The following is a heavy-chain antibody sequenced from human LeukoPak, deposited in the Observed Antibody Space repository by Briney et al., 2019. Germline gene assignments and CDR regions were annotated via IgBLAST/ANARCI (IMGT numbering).Heavy chain of an antibody. D-gene: IGHD6-13*01. CDR3: ASSSRGSTMFDP. Sequence: PSETLSLTCAVYGGSFSGYYWSWIRQPPGKGLEWIGEINHSGSTNYNPSLKSRVTLSVDTSKNQFSLKLSSVTAADTAVYYCASSSRGSTMFDPWGQGTLVTVSS. J-gene: IGHJ5*02. V-gene: IGHV4-34*01. CDR2: INHSGST. CDR1: GGSFSGYY.